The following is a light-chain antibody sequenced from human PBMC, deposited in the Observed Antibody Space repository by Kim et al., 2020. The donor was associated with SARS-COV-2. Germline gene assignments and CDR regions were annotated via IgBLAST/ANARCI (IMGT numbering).Light chain of an antibody. J-gene: IGKJ2*01. CDR3: HQYYGSPYT. CDR1: QNHLNSTDNKNY. V-gene: IGKV4-1*01. CDR2: WAS. Sequence: RDNNNSKTSQNHLNSTDNKNYIAWYQHKPGQPPKLRSYWASTRESGVPDRFSGSGSETDFTLTISSLQAEDVAVYYCHQYYGSPYTFGQGNKLEI.